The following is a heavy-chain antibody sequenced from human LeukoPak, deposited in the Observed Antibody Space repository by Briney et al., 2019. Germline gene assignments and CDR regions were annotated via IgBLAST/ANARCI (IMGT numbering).Heavy chain of an antibody. CDR2: IYTSGST. Sequence: SETLSLTCSVSGDSISSYYWSWIRQPAGKGLEWIGRIYTSGSTNYNPSLKSRVTMSVDTSKNQFSLKLSSVTAADTAVYYCARGRQYYDSSGYPYPFDYWGQGTLVTVSS. J-gene: IGHJ4*02. D-gene: IGHD3-22*01. CDR1: GDSISSYY. V-gene: IGHV4-4*07. CDR3: ARGRQYYDSSGYPYPFDY.